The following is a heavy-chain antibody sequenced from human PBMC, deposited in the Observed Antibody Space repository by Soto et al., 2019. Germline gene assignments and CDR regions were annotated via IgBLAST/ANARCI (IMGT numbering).Heavy chain of an antibody. CDR2: IYYSGST. Sequence: SQTLSLTCTVSVGSISSGGYYWIWIRHHPGKGLEWIGYIYYSGSTYYNPSLKSRVTISVDTSKNQFSLKLSSVTAADTAVYYCAARIVGAKFDPWGQGTLVTVSS. V-gene: IGHV4-31*03. J-gene: IGHJ5*02. CDR3: AARIVGAKFDP. D-gene: IGHD1-26*01. CDR1: VGSISSGGYY.